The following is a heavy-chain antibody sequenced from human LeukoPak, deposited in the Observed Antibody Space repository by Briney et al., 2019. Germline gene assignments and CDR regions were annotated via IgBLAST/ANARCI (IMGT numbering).Heavy chain of an antibody. V-gene: IGHV1-46*01. CDR2: INPSGGST. CDR1: EYTFTSYY. CDR3: ARDLGDYYDSSGYYVD. Sequence: ASVKVSCKASEYTFTSYYMHWVRQAPGQGLEWMGIINPSGGSTSYAQKFQGRVTMTRDTSTSTVYMELSSLRSEDTAVYYCARDLGDYYDSSGYYVDWGQGTLVTVSS. J-gene: IGHJ4*02. D-gene: IGHD3-22*01.